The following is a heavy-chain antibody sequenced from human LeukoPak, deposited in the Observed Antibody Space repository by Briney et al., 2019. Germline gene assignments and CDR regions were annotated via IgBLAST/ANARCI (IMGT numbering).Heavy chain of an antibody. Sequence: GGSLRLSCAASGFTVSSNSMSWVRQAPGKGLEWVSFIYSDNTHYSDSVKGRFTISRDNSKNTLYLQMNSLRAEGTAVYYCAKVPRRYGDYPFDYWGQGTLVTVSS. CDR1: GFTVSSNS. CDR3: AKVPRRYGDYPFDY. V-gene: IGHV3-53*01. J-gene: IGHJ4*02. CDR2: IYSDNT. D-gene: IGHD4-17*01.